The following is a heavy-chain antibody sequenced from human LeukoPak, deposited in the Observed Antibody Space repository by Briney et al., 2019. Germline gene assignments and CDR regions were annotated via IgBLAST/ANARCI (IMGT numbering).Heavy chain of an antibody. CDR2: ISGNGVGT. CDR3: AKDANYFDSGSYLIPFDF. Sequence: GGSLRLSCAASGFTFSRNAMNWVRQAPGKGLDWVASISGNGVGTYYADSVKGRFNISRDNSKNTLYLQMNSLRTEDTAVYHCAKDANYFDSGSYLIPFDFWGQGTLVTVSS. V-gene: IGHV3-23*01. CDR1: GFTFSRNA. J-gene: IGHJ4*02. D-gene: IGHD3-22*01.